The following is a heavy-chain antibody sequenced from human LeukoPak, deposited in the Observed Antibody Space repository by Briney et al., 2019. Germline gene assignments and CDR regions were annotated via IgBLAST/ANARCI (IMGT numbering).Heavy chain of an antibody. CDR2: ISSSGSTI. D-gene: IGHD4-17*01. V-gene: IGHV3-48*03. Sequence: GGSLRLSCAASGFTFSSYEMNWVRQAPGKGLECVSYISSSGSTIYYADSVKGRFTISRDNAKNSLYLQMNSLRAEDTAVYYCARDSYGDYPYYYYGMDVWGKGTTVTVSS. CDR3: ARDSYGDYPYYYYGMDV. J-gene: IGHJ6*04. CDR1: GFTFSSYE.